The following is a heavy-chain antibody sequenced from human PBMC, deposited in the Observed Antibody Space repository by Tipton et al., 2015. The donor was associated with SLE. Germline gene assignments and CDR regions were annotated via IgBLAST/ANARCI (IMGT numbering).Heavy chain of an antibody. CDR2: IWYDGSII. J-gene: IGHJ6*03. D-gene: IGHD3-10*01. Sequence: SLRLSCAASGFTFSTNAMSWVRQAPGKGLEWVSIIWYDGSIILYADSVKGRFTISRDNSKNTMYVQMNSLRTEDTAVYYCARVMVRGWSNMDVWGKGTTVTVSS. CDR1: GFTFSTNA. V-gene: IGHV3-33*08. CDR3: ARVMVRGWSNMDV.